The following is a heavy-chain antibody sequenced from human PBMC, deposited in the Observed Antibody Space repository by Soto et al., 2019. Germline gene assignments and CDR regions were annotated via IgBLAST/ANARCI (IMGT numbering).Heavy chain of an antibody. Sequence: PSETLSLTCAVYGGSFSGYYWSWIRQPPGKGLEWIGEINHSGSTNYNPSLKSRVTISVDTSKNQFSLKLSSVTAADTAVYYCARLPHYYDFWSGYYGVGMDVWGQGTMVTV. V-gene: IGHV4-34*01. CDR2: INHSGST. CDR1: GGSFSGYY. CDR3: ARLPHYYDFWSGYYGVGMDV. J-gene: IGHJ6*02. D-gene: IGHD3-3*01.